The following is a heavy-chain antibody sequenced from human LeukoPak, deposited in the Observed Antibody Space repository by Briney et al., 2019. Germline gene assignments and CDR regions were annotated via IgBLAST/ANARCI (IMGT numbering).Heavy chain of an antibody. J-gene: IGHJ4*02. CDR2: ISGSGGGT. D-gene: IGHD3-22*01. V-gene: IGHV3-23*01. CDR1: GFAFSSYA. Sequence: GGSLRLSCAASGFAFSSYAMSWVRRAPGKGLEWVSAISGSGGGTYHADSVNGRFTISRDNSKNTLYLQMNSLRAEDTAVYYCAKHSITMIVVVSSAFDYWGQGTLVTVSS. CDR3: AKHSITMIVVVSSAFDY.